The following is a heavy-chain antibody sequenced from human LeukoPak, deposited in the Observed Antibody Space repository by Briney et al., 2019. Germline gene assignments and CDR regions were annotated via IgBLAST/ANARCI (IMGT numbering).Heavy chain of an antibody. J-gene: IGHJ3*02. CDR3: ARAQGAHIAARWRAFDI. CDR2: ISNDGSKR. V-gene: IGHV3-30*03. Sequence: SGGSLRLSCVATGFSFSSYGMHWVRRAPGKGLDGVAVISNDGSKRYYVDSVKGRFTISRDSSKNTLYLQMNSLRAEDTAVYYCARAQGAHIAARWRAFDIWGQGTMVTVSS. CDR1: GFSFSSYG. D-gene: IGHD6-6*01.